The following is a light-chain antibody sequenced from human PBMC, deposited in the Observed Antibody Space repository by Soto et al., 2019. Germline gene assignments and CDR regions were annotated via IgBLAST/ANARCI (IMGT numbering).Light chain of an antibody. Sequence: EIVLTQSPGTLSLSPGGRATFSCRASQSVSSSYLAWYQQKPGQAPRLLIYGASSRATGIPDRFSGSGSGTDFTLTISRLEPEDFAVYYCQQYGSSPPITFGQGTRLEIK. J-gene: IGKJ5*01. CDR1: QSVSSSY. CDR2: GAS. V-gene: IGKV3-20*01. CDR3: QQYGSSPPIT.